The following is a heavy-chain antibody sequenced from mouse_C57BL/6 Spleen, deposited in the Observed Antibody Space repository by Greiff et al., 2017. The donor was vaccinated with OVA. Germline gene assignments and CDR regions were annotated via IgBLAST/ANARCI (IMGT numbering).Heavy chain of an antibody. J-gene: IGHJ3*01. V-gene: IGHV1-81*01. CDR3: ARDYGSRRWFAY. D-gene: IGHD1-1*01. CDR2: IYPRSGNT. Sequence: VKLQQSGAELARPGASVKLSCKASGYTFTSYGISWVKQRTGQGLEWIGEIYPRSGNTYYNEKFKGKATLTADKSSSTAYMELRSLTSEDSAVYFCARDYGSRRWFAYWGQGTLVTVSA. CDR1: GYTFTSYG.